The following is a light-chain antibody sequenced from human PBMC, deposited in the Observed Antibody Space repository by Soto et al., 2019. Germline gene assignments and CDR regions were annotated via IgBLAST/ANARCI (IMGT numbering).Light chain of an antibody. CDR1: HGIGVW. J-gene: IGKJ1*01. Sequence: DIQMTQLPSTVSASVGDRFIITCRASHGIGVWLAWYQQTPGKAPTLLISAASNLQSGVPSRFSGSGSGREFALTINSLQPEDFATYYCQKSNSFPPTFGQGTKVDIK. CDR3: QKSNSFPPT. V-gene: IGKV1-12*01. CDR2: AAS.